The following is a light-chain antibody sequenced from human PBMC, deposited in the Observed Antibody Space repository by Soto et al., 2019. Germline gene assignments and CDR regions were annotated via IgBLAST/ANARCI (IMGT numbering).Light chain of an antibody. V-gene: IGKV3-20*01. J-gene: IGKJ1*01. CDR2: GAS. CDR3: QQYGSSPWT. Sequence: IVFTQSPATLSLSPGKRATLSCSASQNISSYLIWYQQKPGQAPRLLIYGASSRATGIPDRFSGSGSGTDFTLTISRLEPEDFAVYYCQQYGSSPWTFGQGTKVDI. CDR1: QNISSY.